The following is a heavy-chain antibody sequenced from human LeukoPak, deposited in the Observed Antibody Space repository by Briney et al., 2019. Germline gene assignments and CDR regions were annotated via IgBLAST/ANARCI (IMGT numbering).Heavy chain of an antibody. CDR2: VYYSGST. CDR1: GGSISSSSYY. V-gene: IGHV4-39*07. Sequence: KPSETLSLTCTVSGGSISSSSYYWGWIRQPPGNGLEWIGSVYYSGSTYYNPSLKSRVTISVDTSKNQFSLKLSSVTAADTAVYYCARERGDDSSGSKLHYYFDYWGQGTLVTVSS. D-gene: IGHD3-22*01. J-gene: IGHJ4*02. CDR3: ARERGDDSSGSKLHYYFDY.